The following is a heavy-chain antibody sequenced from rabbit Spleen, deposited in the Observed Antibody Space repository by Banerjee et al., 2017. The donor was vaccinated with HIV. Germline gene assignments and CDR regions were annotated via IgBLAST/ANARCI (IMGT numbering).Heavy chain of an antibody. J-gene: IGHJ4*01. CDR1: GFSFSSSYW. D-gene: IGHD2-1*01. CDR2: IYTRTGGGT. V-gene: IGHV1S40*01. Sequence: QSLEESGGDLVKPGASLTLTCTASGFSFSSSYWACWVRQAPGKGLEWIGCIYTRTGGGTYYPSWAKGRFTISKSTSLNTVTLQMTSLTAADTATYFCARGSAAMTMVITGFYFNLWGPGTLVTVS. CDR3: ARGSAAMTMVITGFYFNL.